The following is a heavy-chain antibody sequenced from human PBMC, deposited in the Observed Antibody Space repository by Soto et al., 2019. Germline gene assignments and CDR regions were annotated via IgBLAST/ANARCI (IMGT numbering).Heavy chain of an antibody. CDR2: ISGYDGNT. Sequence: ASVKVSCKASGYTFSNYGITWVRQAPGQGLEWMGWISGYDGNTNYAQNFQGRVTMTTDPSTRTAYMELRSLRSDDTAVYYCARKSSSSSWFDPWGQGTLVTVSS. J-gene: IGHJ5*02. CDR1: GYTFSNYG. V-gene: IGHV1-18*01. CDR3: ARKSSSSSWFDP. D-gene: IGHD6-6*01.